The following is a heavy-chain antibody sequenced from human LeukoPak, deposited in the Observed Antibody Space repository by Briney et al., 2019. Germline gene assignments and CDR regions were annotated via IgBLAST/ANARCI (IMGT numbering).Heavy chain of an antibody. CDR2: ISDSGGSI. CDR3: ARESTCGYYPDYFDY. CDR1: GFTFSSYS. V-gene: IGHV3-48*04. J-gene: IGHJ4*02. D-gene: IGHD3-22*01. Sequence: GGSLRLSCAASGFTFSSYSMNWVRQAPGKGLEWVSYISDSGGSIYYADSVKGRFTISRDNAKNSLYLQMNSLRAEDTAVYYCARESTCGYYPDYFDYWGQGTLVTVSS.